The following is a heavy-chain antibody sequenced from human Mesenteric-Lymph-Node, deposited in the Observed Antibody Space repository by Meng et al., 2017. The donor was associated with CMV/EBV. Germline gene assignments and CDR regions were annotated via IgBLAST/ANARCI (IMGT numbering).Heavy chain of an antibody. CDR1: GFTFSSYA. V-gene: IGHV3-30-3*01. J-gene: IGHJ4*02. Sequence: GESLKISCAASGFTFSSYAMHWVRQAPGKGLEWVAVISYDGSNKYYADSVKGRFTISRDNSKNTLYLQMNSLRPQDTAVYFCARAPTITTNFDSWGQGTLVTVSS. CDR3: ARAPTITTNFDS. D-gene: IGHD4-11*01. CDR2: ISYDGSNK.